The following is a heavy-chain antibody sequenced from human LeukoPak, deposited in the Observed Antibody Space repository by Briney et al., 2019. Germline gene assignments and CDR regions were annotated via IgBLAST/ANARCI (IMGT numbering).Heavy chain of an antibody. Sequence: SENLSLTCTVSGGSISSCYWSWIRQPPGKGLEWIGYIYYSGSTNYNPSLKSRVTISVDTSKNQFSLKLSSVTAADTAVYYCARLSDDYGDYVHYFDYWGQGTLVTVSS. D-gene: IGHD4-17*01. J-gene: IGHJ4*02. CDR3: ARLSDDYGDYVHYFDY. CDR1: GGSISSCY. V-gene: IGHV4-59*08. CDR2: IYYSGST.